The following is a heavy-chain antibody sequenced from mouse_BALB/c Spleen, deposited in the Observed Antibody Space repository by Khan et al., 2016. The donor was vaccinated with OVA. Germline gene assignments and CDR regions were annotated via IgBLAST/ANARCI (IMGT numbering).Heavy chain of an antibody. J-gene: IGHJ4*01. CDR3: ARSVVDYHAMDY. Sequence: EVELVESGGGLVKPGGSLKLSCSASGFTFSGFAMSWVRQTPEKRLECVATISTGGHYTFYPDSVKGRFTISRANAKTTLHLQMSSLRSEDTAMYYCARSVVDYHAMDYWGQGTSVTVSS. V-gene: IGHV5-9-3*01. CDR1: GFTFSGFA. CDR2: ISTGGHYT. D-gene: IGHD1-1*02.